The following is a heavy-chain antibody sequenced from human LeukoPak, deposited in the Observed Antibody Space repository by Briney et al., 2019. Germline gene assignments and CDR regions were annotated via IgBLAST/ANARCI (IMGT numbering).Heavy chain of an antibody. V-gene: IGHV3-74*01. CDR2: ISSDASIT. J-gene: IGHJ4*02. D-gene: IGHD2-15*01. Sequence: ISSDASITSYADPVKGRFTISRDNAKNTLYLQMNSLRAEDTALYYCATSARTYIGSSLDYWGQGTLVTVSS. CDR3: ATSARTYIGSSLDY.